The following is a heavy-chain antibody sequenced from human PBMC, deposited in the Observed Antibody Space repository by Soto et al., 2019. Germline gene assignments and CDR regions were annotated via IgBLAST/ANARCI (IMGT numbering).Heavy chain of an antibody. CDR2: MYHSGST. CDR1: GASVTSGGYF. J-gene: IGHJ4*02. Sequence: PSETLSLTCSVSGASVTSGGYFWSWIRRPPGKGLEWIGYMYHSGSTYYNPSLKSRVTISIDRSKNQFSLKLSSVTAADTAVYYCARVPDYWGQGILVTVSS. D-gene: IGHD2-2*01. V-gene: IGHV4-30-2*01. CDR3: ARVPDY.